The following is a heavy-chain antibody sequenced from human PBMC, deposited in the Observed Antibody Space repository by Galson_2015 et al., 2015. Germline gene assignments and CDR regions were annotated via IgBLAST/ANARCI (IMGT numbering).Heavy chain of an antibody. Sequence: SLRLSCAASGFTVSTSYMNWVRQAPGKGLEWVAIMSYGGGSQYYADSVKGRFTISRDNSKSTLYLEMNSLRAEDTAVYYCARGALEQLNLKGAFDIWGQGTMVTVSS. D-gene: IGHD1-1*01. CDR3: ARGALEQLNLKGAFDI. CDR1: GFTVSTSY. V-gene: IGHV3-30-3*01. CDR2: MSYGGGSQ. J-gene: IGHJ3*02.